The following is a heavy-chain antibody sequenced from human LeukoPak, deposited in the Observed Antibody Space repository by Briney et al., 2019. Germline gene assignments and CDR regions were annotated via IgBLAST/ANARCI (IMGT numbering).Heavy chain of an antibody. D-gene: IGHD2-2*02. CDR3: ARVPYCSSTSCYTPYHY. Sequence: GASVKVSCKASGGTFSSYAISWARQAPGQGLEWMGGIIPIFGTANYAQKFQGRVTITADESTSTAYMELSSLRSEDTAVYYCARVPYCSSTSCYTPYHYWGQGTLVTVSS. J-gene: IGHJ4*02. CDR2: IIPIFGTA. V-gene: IGHV1-69*13. CDR1: GGTFSSYA.